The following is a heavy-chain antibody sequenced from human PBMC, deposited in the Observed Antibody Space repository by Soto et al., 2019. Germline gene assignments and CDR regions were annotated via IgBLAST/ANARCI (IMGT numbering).Heavy chain of an antibody. V-gene: IGHV4-59*01. D-gene: IGHD6-13*01. CDR1: GGSISSYY. J-gene: IGHJ5*02. Sequence: QVQLQESGPGLVKPSETLSLTCTVSGGSISSYYWSWIRQPPGKGLEWIGYIYYSGSTNYNPSLKSRVTISVDTSKNQFSLKLSSVTAADTAVYYCARDGVGNSSSWYGGNWFDPWGQGTLVTVSS. CDR2: IYYSGST. CDR3: ARDGVGNSSSWYGGNWFDP.